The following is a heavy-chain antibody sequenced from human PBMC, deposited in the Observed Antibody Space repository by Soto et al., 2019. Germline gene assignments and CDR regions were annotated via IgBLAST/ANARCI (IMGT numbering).Heavy chain of an antibody. CDR2: IYSSGST. J-gene: IGHJ4*02. Sequence: GGSLRLSCAASGFTVSNNYMTWVRQTPGKGLEWVSFIYSSGSTYYADSVKGRFTISRDNFKNTLYLQMNSLRAEDTAVYYCARGYSYTQPVFDYWGLGTLVTVSS. V-gene: IGHV3-53*01. CDR3: ARGYSYTQPVFDY. D-gene: IGHD5-18*01. CDR1: GFTVSNNY.